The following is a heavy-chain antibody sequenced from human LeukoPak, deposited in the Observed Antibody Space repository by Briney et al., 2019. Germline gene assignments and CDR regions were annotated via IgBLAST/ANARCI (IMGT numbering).Heavy chain of an antibody. J-gene: IGHJ4*02. CDR2: IYYSGST. V-gene: IGHV4-39*01. CDR3: ASNSNYYGSGSYYN. Sequence: SETLSLTCTVSGGSISSSSYYWGWIRQPPGKGLEWIGSIYYSGSTYYNPSLKSRVTISVDTSENQFSLKLSSVTAADTAVYYCASNSNYYGSGSYYNWGQGTLVTVSS. D-gene: IGHD3-10*01. CDR1: GGSISSSSYY.